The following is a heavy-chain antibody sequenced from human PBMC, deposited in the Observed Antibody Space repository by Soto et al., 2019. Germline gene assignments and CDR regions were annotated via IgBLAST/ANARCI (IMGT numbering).Heavy chain of an antibody. CDR2: IYYSGST. Sequence: PSETLSLTCTVSGGSISSGDYYWTWIRQHPGKGLEWIRYIYYSGSTYHNPSLKSRLMLSLDMSKNQFSLKLSSVTAADAAVYYCARAAASDGRDRYFDLWGRGTLVTVSS. D-gene: IGHD1-26*01. CDR3: ARAAASDGRDRYFDL. V-gene: IGHV4-31*03. CDR1: GGSISSGDYY. J-gene: IGHJ2*01.